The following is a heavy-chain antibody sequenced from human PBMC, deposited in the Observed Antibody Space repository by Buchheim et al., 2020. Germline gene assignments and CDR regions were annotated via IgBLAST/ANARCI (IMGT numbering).Heavy chain of an antibody. J-gene: IGHJ4*02. CDR3: AKGGPSSLYYFDY. Sequence: EVQLLESGGGLVQPGGSLRLSCAASGFTISSYAMRWVRQAPGKGLEWVSTIGSGGNTYYADSVKGRFTISRDHSKHTLSVPMHSLRAEDTAVYYCAKGGPSSLYYFDYWGQGTL. CDR1: GFTISSYA. D-gene: IGHD5-12*01. V-gene: IGHV3-23*01. CDR2: IGSGGNT.